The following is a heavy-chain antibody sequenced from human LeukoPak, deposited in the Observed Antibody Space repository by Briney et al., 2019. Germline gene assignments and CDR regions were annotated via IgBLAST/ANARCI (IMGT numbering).Heavy chain of an antibody. V-gene: IGHV3-15*01. CDR1: GFTVSSNY. J-gene: IGHJ4*02. Sequence: SGGSLRLSCAASGFTVSSNYMSWVRQAPGKGLEWVGRIKSKTDGGTTDYAAPVKGRFAISRDDSKNTLYLQMNSLKTEDTAVYYCTTDNTDGFDYWGQGTLVTVSS. CDR2: IKSKTDGGTT. CDR3: TTDNTDGFDY.